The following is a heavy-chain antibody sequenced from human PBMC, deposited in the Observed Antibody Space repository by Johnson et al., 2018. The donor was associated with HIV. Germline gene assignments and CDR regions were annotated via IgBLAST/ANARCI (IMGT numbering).Heavy chain of an antibody. CDR3: ARGDAFDI. CDR2: ISYDGSNK. Sequence: QVLLVESGGGVVRPGGSLRLSCAASGFTFSSYAMHWVRQAPGKGLEWVAVISYDGSNKYYADSVKGRFTISRDNSKNTLYLQMNSLRAEDTAVYYCARGDAFDIWGQGTMVTVSS. CDR1: GFTFSSYA. J-gene: IGHJ3*02. V-gene: IGHV3-30-3*01.